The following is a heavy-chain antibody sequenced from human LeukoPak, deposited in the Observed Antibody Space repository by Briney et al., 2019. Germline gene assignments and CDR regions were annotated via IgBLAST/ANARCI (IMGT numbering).Heavy chain of an antibody. J-gene: IGHJ4*02. V-gene: IGHV1-18*01. CDR2: ISAYNGKT. Sequence: ASVKVSCKASGYTFTSYGISWVRQAPRQGLEWMGWISAYNGKTNYAQKFQGRVTMTTDTSTSTGYMELRSLRSDDTAVFYCGRYSGSFSTDYWGQGTLVTVSS. CDR1: GYTFTSYG. CDR3: GRYSGSFSTDY. D-gene: IGHD1-26*01.